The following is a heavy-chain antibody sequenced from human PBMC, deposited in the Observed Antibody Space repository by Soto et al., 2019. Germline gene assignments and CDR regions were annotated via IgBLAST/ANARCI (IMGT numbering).Heavy chain of an antibody. D-gene: IGHD4-17*01. J-gene: IGHJ4*02. Sequence: PGGSLRLSCEASVFTFNTYSMHWVRQPPGKGLEWLAAIWYDGTQKYYADSVKGRFIISRDNSKKTLYLEMNSLRAEDTAVYYCARAGGTTLTRLWHFESWGQGTLVTVSS. CDR3: ARAGGTTLTRLWHFES. V-gene: IGHV3-33*01. CDR1: VFTFNTYS. CDR2: IWYDGTQK.